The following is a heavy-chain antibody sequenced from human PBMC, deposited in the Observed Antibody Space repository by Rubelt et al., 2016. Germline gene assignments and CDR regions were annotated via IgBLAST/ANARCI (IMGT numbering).Heavy chain of an antibody. CDR3: ARALSRYSSSSDQSFDY. V-gene: IGHV3-21*01. D-gene: IGHD6-6*01. CDR2: ISSSSSYI. Sequence: GLEWVSSISSSSSYIYYADSVKGRFTISRDNSKNTLYLQMNSLRAEDTAVYYCARALSRYSSSSDQSFDYWGQGTLVTVSS. J-gene: IGHJ4*02.